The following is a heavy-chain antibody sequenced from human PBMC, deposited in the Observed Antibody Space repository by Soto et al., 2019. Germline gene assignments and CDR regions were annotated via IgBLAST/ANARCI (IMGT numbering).Heavy chain of an antibody. V-gene: IGHV4-39*01. D-gene: IGHD6-19*01. CDR2: IYYSGST. CDR3: ANPGIAVAGPGDY. CDR1: GGSISSSSYY. J-gene: IGHJ4*02. Sequence: SETLCLTCTVSGGSISSSSYYWGWIRQPPGKGLEWIGSIYYSGSTYYNPSLKSRVTISVDTSKNQFSLKLSSVTAADTAVYYCANPGIAVAGPGDYWGQGTLVTVSS.